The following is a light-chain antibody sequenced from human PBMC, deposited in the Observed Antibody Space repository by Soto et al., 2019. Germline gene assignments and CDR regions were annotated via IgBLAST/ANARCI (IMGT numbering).Light chain of an antibody. J-gene: IGLJ1*01. Sequence: QSVLTRPASVSASPGQSSSIRCTGTSSDVGSYNLVSWFQQHPGKVPKLLIYEGTKRPSGLSDRFSGSKSGNTASLTISGLQAEDEADYYCYSYAGENLYVFGTGTKVTVL. CDR2: EGT. CDR3: YSYAGENLYV. V-gene: IGLV2-23*01. CDR1: SSDVGSYNL.